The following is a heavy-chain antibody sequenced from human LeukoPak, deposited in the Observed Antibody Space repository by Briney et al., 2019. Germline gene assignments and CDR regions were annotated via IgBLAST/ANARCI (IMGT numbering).Heavy chain of an antibody. V-gene: IGHV4-34*01. J-gene: IGHJ4*02. CDR3: ARGRLFVVD. CDR2: INHGGGT. Sequence: SETLSLTCAVYGGSFSGYYWSWSRQPPGKGLEWIGEINHGGGTNYNPSLKSRVTISVDTSKNQFSLKLSSVTAADTAVYYCARGRLFVVDWGQGTLVTVSS. D-gene: IGHD6-6*01. CDR1: GGSFSGYY.